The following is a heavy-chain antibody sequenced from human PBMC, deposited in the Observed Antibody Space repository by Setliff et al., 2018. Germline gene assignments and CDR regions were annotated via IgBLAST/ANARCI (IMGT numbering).Heavy chain of an antibody. CDR2: IFQSGNT. CDR3: ATLLANYGSGMDV. V-gene: IGHV4-38-2*01. CDR1: GSSIISDYY. J-gene: IGHJ6*02. Sequence: LSLTCAVSGSSIISDYYWVWIRQPPGRGLEWIGSIFQSGNTYYNPSLKSRVTISVDTSKNQFSLKVNSVTAADTAVYHCATLLANYGSGMDVWGQGTTVTVSS. D-gene: IGHD3-10*01.